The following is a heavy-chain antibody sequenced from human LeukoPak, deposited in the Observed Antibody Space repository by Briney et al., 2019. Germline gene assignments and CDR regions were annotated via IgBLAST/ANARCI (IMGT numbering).Heavy chain of an antibody. Sequence: GGSLRLSCAASGFTFSSYAMHWVRQAPGKGLEWVAVISYDRSNKYYADSVKGRFTISRDNSKNTLYLQMNSLRAEDTAVYYCASPGTYYYDSSGYLKDYWGQGTLVTVSS. CDR2: ISYDRSNK. CDR1: GFTFSSYA. J-gene: IGHJ4*02. V-gene: IGHV3-30*14. CDR3: ASPGTYYYDSSGYLKDY. D-gene: IGHD3-22*01.